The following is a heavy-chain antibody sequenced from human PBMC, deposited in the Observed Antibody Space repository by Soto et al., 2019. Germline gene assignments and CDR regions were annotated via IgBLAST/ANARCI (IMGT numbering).Heavy chain of an antibody. V-gene: IGHV3-15*01. J-gene: IGHJ4*02. CDR2: IKSKTSGETR. D-gene: IGHD3-10*01. CDR3: VIDDAARGFGELDY. CDR1: VFACSPAW. Sequence: PWWSLRLSCSASVFACSPAWMTWFRQAPGKGLEWVALIKSKTSGETRAYAAPVKGRFTISRDDSENTVFLQLDSLKTEDTAVYYCVIDDAARGFGELDYWGRGTLVTVSS.